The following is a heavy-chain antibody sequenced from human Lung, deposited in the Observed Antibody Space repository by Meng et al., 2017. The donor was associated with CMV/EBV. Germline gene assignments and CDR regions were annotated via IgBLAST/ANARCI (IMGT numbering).Heavy chain of an antibody. CDR1: GFTFSSYA. D-gene: IGHD3-9*01. Sequence: GGSXRLXCAASGFTFSSYAMHWVRQAPGKGLEWVAVISYDGSNKYYADSVKGRFTISRDNSKNTLYLQMNSLRAEDTAVYYCARDEYIILVSYGMDVWGQGTXVTVYS. V-gene: IGHV3-30-3*01. CDR2: ISYDGSNK. J-gene: IGHJ6*02. CDR3: ARDEYIILVSYGMDV.